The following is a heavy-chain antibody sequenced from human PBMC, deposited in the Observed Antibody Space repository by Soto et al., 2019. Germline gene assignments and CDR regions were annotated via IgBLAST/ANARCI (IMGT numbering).Heavy chain of an antibody. J-gene: IGHJ6*02. CDR1: GFTFSSYA. CDR3: AKDRGSGYSYGLGGGYYYYGMDV. Sequence: VQLLESGGGLVQPGGSLRLSCAASGFTFSSYAMSWVRQAPGKGLEWVSAISGSGGSTYYADSVKGRFTISRDNSKNTLYLQMNSLRAEDTAVYYCAKDRGSGYSYGLGGGYYYYGMDVWGQGTTVTVSS. CDR2: ISGSGGST. V-gene: IGHV3-23*01. D-gene: IGHD5-18*01.